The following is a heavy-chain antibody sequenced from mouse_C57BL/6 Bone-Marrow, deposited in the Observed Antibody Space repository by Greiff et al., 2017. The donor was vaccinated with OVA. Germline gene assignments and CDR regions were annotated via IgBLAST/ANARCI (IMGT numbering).Heavy chain of an antibody. Sequence: LEESGAELVKPGASVKLSCKASGYTFTEYTIHWVKQRSGQGLEWIGWFYPGSGSIKYNEKFKDKATLTADKSSSTVYMELSRLTSEDSAVYFCARHEAGYSNYRSFDYWGQGTTLTVSS. D-gene: IGHD2-5*01. V-gene: IGHV1-62-2*01. CDR1: GYTFTEYT. CDR2: FYPGSGSI. CDR3: ARHEAGYSNYRSFDY. J-gene: IGHJ2*01.